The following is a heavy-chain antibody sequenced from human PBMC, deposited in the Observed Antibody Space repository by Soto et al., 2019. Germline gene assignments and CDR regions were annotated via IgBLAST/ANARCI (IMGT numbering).Heavy chain of an antibody. CDR1: GFTFSSYA. V-gene: IGHV3-23*01. J-gene: IGHJ4*02. CDR3: AKVRYYGSGSYFPPDY. CDR2: ISGSGGST. D-gene: IGHD3-10*01. Sequence: EVQLLESGGGLVQPGGSLRLSCAASGFTFSSYAMSWVRQAPGKGLEWVSAISGSGGSTYYADSVKGRFTISRDNSKNPLDRQMNSLRAEDTAVYYCAKVRYYGSGSYFPPDYWGQGTLVTVSS.